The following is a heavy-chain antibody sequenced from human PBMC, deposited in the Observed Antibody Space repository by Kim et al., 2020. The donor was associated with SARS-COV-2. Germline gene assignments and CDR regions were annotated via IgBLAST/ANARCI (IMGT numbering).Heavy chain of an antibody. J-gene: IGHJ4*02. Sequence: SETLSLTCAVSGDSISGANWWTWVRQPPGKGLEWIGEIHHSGSTNYNPSLKSRVTISVDKSKKLFSVKLTSLTAADSAVYYCARDWRSSGWYGLDYWGQG. CDR1: GDSISGANW. V-gene: IGHV4-4*02. CDR2: IHHSGST. D-gene: IGHD6-19*01. CDR3: ARDWRSSGWYGLDY.